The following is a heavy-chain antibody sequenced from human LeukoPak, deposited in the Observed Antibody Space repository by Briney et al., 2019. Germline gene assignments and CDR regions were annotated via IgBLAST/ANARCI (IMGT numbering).Heavy chain of an antibody. CDR1: GFTFSSYG. CDR3: ARLTSYNHDYSGRYGLDV. CDR2: IGRSPSYI. J-gene: IGHJ6*02. D-gene: IGHD5-12*01. V-gene: IGHV3-21*01. Sequence: GGSLRLSCAASGFTFSSYGMNWVRQAPGKGLEWVSSIGRSPSYIYYADSVKGRFPISRENAKDSLDLQMNSLRDEHTAVYYCARLTSYNHDYSGRYGLDVWGQGTTVTVSS.